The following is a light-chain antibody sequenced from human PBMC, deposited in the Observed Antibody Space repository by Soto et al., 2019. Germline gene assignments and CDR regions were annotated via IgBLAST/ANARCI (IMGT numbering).Light chain of an antibody. Sequence: QSVLTQPPSASGTPGQRVTISCSGSSSNIGSNTVNWYQQLPGTAPKLLISTNNQRPSGVPDRFSGSKSGTSASLAISGLQSEDEADYYCAARDDSLNAWVFGGGTKLTVL. V-gene: IGLV1-44*01. CDR2: TNN. CDR3: AARDDSLNAWV. CDR1: SSNIGSNT. J-gene: IGLJ3*02.